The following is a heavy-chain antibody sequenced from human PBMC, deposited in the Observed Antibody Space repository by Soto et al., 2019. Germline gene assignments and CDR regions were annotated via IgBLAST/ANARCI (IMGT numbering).Heavy chain of an antibody. V-gene: IGHV3-15*01. Sequence: PGGSLRLSCAASGFTFSNAWMSWVRQAPGKGLEWVGRIKSKTDGGTTDYAAPVKGRFTISRDDSKNTLYLQMNSLKTEDTAVYYCTTVFYDSSGCPDYWGQGTLVTVSS. CDR1: GFTFSNAW. J-gene: IGHJ4*02. CDR3: TTVFYDSSGCPDY. CDR2: IKSKTDGGTT. D-gene: IGHD3-22*01.